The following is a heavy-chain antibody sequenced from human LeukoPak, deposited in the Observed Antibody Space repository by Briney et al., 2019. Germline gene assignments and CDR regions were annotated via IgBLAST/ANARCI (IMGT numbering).Heavy chain of an antibody. CDR3: ASLGVRGVINFDY. Sequence: GGSLRLSCAASGFTFSSYAMHWVRQAPGKGLEWVAVISYDGSNKYYADSVKGRFTISRDNSKNTLYLQMNSLRAEDTAVYYCASLGVRGVINFDYWGQGTLVTVSS. V-gene: IGHV3-30-3*01. CDR2: ISYDGSNK. CDR1: GFTFSSYA. D-gene: IGHD3-10*01. J-gene: IGHJ4*02.